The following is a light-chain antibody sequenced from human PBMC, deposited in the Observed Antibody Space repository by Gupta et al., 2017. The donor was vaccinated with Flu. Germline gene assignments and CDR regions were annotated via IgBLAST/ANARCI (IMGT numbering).Light chain of an antibody. Sequence: QSVLPQPPSASGTPGQRVTISCSGDTSNIGSHTVNWYKQLPVTAPKLLIHSNDQRPSGVPDRFSGSKSGTAASLAISGLQAEDEADYYCAAWGGSRIGVVFGGGTKLTVL. V-gene: IGLV1-44*01. J-gene: IGLJ2*01. CDR1: TSNIGSHT. CDR3: AAWGGSRIGVV. CDR2: SND.